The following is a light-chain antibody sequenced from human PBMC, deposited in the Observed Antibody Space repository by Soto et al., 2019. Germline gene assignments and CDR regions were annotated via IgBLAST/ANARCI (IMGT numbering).Light chain of an antibody. Sequence: EIVLTQSPGTLSLSPGERATLSCRASQSVSSSYLAWYQQKPGQAPRLLIYGASSRATGIPDRFSGSGSGTDFTLTISSLHPEDFATYYCQQTYITLITFGQGTRLEIK. CDR2: GAS. J-gene: IGKJ5*01. CDR1: QSVSSSY. V-gene: IGKV3-20*01. CDR3: QQTYITLIT.